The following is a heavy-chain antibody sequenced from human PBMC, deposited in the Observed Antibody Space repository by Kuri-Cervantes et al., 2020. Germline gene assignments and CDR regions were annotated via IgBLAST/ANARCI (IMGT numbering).Heavy chain of an antibody. CDR3: AKVGPMVRGIAFDP. D-gene: IGHD3-10*01. CDR1: GFTFSSYS. V-gene: IGHV3-23*01. Sequence: GESLKISCAASGFTFSSYSMNWVRQAPGKGLEWVSAISGSGGSTYYADSVKGRFTISRDNSKNTLYLQMNSLRAEDTAVYYCAKVGPMVRGIAFDPWGQGTLVTVSS. J-gene: IGHJ5*02. CDR2: ISGSGGST.